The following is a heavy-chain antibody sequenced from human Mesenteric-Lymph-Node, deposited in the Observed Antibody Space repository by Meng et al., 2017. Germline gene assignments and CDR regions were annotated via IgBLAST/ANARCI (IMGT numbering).Heavy chain of an antibody. CDR2: INHSGST. Sequence: GSLRLSCAAYGGSFSGYYWSWIRQTPGKGLEWIGEINHSGSTNYNPSLKSRVTISVDTSKNQFSLKLSSVTAADTAVYYCARDIPAAGYFDSWGQGTLVTVSS. J-gene: IGHJ4*02. CDR1: GGSFSGYY. V-gene: IGHV4-34*01. D-gene: IGHD6-13*01. CDR3: ARDIPAAGYFDS.